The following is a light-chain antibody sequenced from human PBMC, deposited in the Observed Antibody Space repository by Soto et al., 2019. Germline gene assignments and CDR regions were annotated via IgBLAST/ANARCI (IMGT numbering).Light chain of an antibody. CDR1: QSFSSNY. CDR3: QHYGNSPIT. V-gene: IGKV3-20*01. J-gene: IGKJ2*01. CDR2: GAS. Sequence: DIVSTQSPGTLSLSPGERATLSCRASQSFSSNYLAWYQQRPGQAPRLLIYGASSRATGIPDRFSGSASGTDLTLTISRLEPEDFAVYYCQHYGNSPITFGQGTKLEIK.